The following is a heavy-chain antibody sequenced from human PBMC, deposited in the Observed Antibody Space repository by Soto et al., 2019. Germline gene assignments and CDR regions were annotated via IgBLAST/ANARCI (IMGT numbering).Heavy chain of an antibody. CDR3: AKLHDYGDYGVRPYYFDY. J-gene: IGHJ4*02. D-gene: IGHD4-17*01. CDR1: GFTFSSYG. CDR2: ISYDGSNK. V-gene: IGHV3-30*18. Sequence: GGSLRLSCAASGFTFSSYGMHWVRQAPGKGLEWVAVISYDGSNKYYADSVKGRFTISRDNSKNTLYLQMNSLRAEDTAVYYCAKLHDYGDYGVRPYYFDYWGQGTLVTVSS.